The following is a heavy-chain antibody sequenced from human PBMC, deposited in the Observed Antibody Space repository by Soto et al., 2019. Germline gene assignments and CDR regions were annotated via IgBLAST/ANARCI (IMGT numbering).Heavy chain of an antibody. V-gene: IGHV3-33*01. CDR2: IWYDGSNK. J-gene: IGHJ6*03. Sequence: GGSLRLSCAASGFTFSNYGMHWVRQAPGKGLEWVAVIWYDGSNKYYADSVKGRFTISRDNSKNTLYLQMNSLRAEDTAVYYCARDVEESIVARFYYYMDVWGKGTTVTVSS. CDR1: GFTFSNYG. CDR3: ARDVEESIVARFYYYMDV. D-gene: IGHD6-6*01.